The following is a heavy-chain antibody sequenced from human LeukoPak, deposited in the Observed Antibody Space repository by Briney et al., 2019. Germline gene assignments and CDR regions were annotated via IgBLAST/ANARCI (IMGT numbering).Heavy chain of an antibody. V-gene: IGHV3-15*01. D-gene: IGHD3-10*01. CDR2: IKSKTDGGTT. J-gene: IGHJ4*02. CDR1: GFTFSNAW. CDR3: TTDLREGFRELYVDY. Sequence: TPGGSLRLSCAASGFTFSNAWMSWVRQAPGKGLEWVGRIKSKTDGGTTDYAAPVKGRFTISRADSKNTLYLQMNSLKTEDTAVYYCTTDLREGFRELYVDYWGQGTLGTVSS.